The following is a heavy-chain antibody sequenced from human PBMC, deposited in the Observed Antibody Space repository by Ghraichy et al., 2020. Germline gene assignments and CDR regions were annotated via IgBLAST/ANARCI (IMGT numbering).Heavy chain of an antibody. D-gene: IGHD2-8*02. V-gene: IGHV3-23*01. J-gene: IGHJ6*02. Sequence: GESLNISCVASGFTFSDYAMAWVRQAPGKGLEWVSAISGRGGTALYADSLKGRFTISRDNSKNTLYLEMHSQGVEDTALYYCAKAGYCTGDGCPAYYFYGMDVWGQGTTVTVSS. CDR3: AKAGYCTGDGCPAYYFYGMDV. CDR1: GFTFSDYA. CDR2: ISGRGGTA.